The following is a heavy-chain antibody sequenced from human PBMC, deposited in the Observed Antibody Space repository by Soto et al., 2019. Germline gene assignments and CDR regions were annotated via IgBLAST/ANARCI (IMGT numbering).Heavy chain of an antibody. D-gene: IGHD2-15*01. Sequence: GSLRLSCVGSGFTFSDYAMTWVRQAPGKGLEWVATISFGGGNTYYADSLEGRFTISRDNSKNTLFLQMYDLRAEDTALSYCAKDGYCNGGSCYLYYLDSWGLGT. CDR2: ISFGGGNT. CDR3: AKDGYCNGGSCYLYYLDS. V-gene: IGHV3-23*01. CDR1: GFTFSDYA. J-gene: IGHJ4*02.